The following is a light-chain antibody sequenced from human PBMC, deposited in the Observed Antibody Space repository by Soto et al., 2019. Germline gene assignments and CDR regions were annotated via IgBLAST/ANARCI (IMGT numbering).Light chain of an antibody. CDR2: LAS. CDR1: QSISSW. CDR3: QEYNGNSGLT. V-gene: IGKV1-5*03. Sequence: DIQMTQSPSTLSASVGDRVTITCRASQSISSWLAWYQQKPGKAPNLLIFLASGLERGGPSRFSGSGSGTEFTLTISSLQSDDFATYYCQEYNGNSGLTFGGGTKVEIK. J-gene: IGKJ4*01.